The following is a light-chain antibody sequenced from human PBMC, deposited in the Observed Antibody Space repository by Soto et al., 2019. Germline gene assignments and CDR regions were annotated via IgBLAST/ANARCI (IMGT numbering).Light chain of an antibody. CDR3: QQRSNWRQVT. CDR1: QSVSSY. CDR2: DAS. V-gene: IGKV3-11*01. Sequence: EIVLTQSPATLSLSPGERATLSCRASQSVSSYLAWYQQKPGQAPRLLIYDASNRATGIPARFSGSGSGTDFTLTISNLEPEDFAVYYCQQRSNWRQVTFGQGTRLEIK. J-gene: IGKJ5*01.